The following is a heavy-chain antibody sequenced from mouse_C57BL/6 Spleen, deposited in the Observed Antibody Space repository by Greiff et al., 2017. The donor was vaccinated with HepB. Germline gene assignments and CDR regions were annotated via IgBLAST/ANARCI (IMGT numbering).Heavy chain of an antibody. D-gene: IGHD2-2*01. V-gene: IGHV1-82*01. CDR3: ARGRVTTRYFDY. CDR2: IYPGDGDT. J-gene: IGHJ2*01. CDR1: GYAFSSSW. Sequence: QVQLQQSGPELVKPGASVMISCKASGYAFSSSWMNWVKQRPGKGLEWIGRIYPGDGDTNYNGKFKGKATLTADKSSSTAYMQLSSLTSEDSAVYFCARGRVTTRYFDYWGQGTTLTVSS.